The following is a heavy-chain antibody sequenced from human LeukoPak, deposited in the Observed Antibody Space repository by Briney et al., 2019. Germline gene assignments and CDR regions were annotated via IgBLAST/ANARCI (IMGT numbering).Heavy chain of an antibody. J-gene: IGHJ5*02. CDR2: IVPIFGTA. CDR3: ARAGDWNYYWFDP. Sequence: ASVKVSCKASGGTFSSYAISWVRQAPGQGLEWMGGIVPIFGTANYAQKFQGRVTITTDESTSTAYMELSSLRSEDTAVYYCARAGDWNYYWFDPWGQGTLVTVSS. D-gene: IGHD1-7*01. V-gene: IGHV1-69*05. CDR1: GGTFSSYA.